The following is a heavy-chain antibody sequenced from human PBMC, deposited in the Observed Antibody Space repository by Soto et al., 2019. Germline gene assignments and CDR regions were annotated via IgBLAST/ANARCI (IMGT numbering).Heavy chain of an antibody. CDR3: ARVSILPHYYYYGMDV. CDR1: GGTFSSYA. CDR2: IIPIFGTA. D-gene: IGHD3-16*02. V-gene: IGHV1-69*13. Sequence: SVKVSCKTSGGTFSSYAINWVRQAPGQGLEWMGGIIPIFGTANYAQKYQGRVTITAEESTSTAYMELSSLRSEDTAVYYCARVSILPHYYYYGMDVWGQGTTVTVS. J-gene: IGHJ6*02.